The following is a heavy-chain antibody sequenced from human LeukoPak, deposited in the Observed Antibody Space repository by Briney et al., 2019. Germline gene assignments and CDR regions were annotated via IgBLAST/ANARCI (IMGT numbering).Heavy chain of an antibody. CDR3: ARAKRYYYDSSGFYGMDV. D-gene: IGHD3-22*01. Sequence: GGSLRLSCAASGFTFSSYSMNWVCQAPGKGLEWVSYISSSSSTIYYADSVKGRFTISRDNAKNSLYLQMNSLRDEDTAVYYCARAKRYYYDSSGFYGMDVWGQGTTVTVSS. CDR1: GFTFSSYS. J-gene: IGHJ6*02. V-gene: IGHV3-48*02. CDR2: ISSSSSTI.